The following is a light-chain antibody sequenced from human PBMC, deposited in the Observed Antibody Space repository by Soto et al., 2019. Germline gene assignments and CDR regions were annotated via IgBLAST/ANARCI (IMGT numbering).Light chain of an antibody. J-gene: IGKJ1*01. CDR2: SAY. Sequence: DIQMTQSPSSLSASVGDRVTITCRASQNIDTYLNWYLQKPGQAPKLLIYSAYSLQNGVSPRFSVDGSGTDFTLTINSLQPEDFATYYCQQSYNFPRTFGQGT. V-gene: IGKV1-39*01. CDR3: QQSYNFPRT. CDR1: QNIDTY.